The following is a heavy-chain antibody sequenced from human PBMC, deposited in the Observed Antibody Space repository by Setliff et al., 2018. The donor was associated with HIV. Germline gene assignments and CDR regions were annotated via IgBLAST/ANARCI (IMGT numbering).Heavy chain of an antibody. D-gene: IGHD3-10*01. CDR3: ARAVIGELLDY. CDR2: ITADGGGT. V-gene: IGHV3-74*01. J-gene: IGHJ4*02. Sequence: PGGSLRLSCAASGFTFSSHWMHWVRQAPGKGLVWVSRITADGGGTNYADSVKGRFTISRDNAKNTVYLQMNSLRAEDTAVYYCARAVIGELLDYWGQGTLVTVSS. CDR1: GFTFSSHW.